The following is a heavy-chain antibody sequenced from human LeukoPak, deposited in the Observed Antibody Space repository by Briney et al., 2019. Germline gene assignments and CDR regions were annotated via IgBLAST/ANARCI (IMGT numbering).Heavy chain of an antibody. D-gene: IGHD2-2*01. CDR2: INHSGSP. J-gene: IGHJ6*02. CDR1: GGPFRGYY. Sequence: SDTLSLTCAVYGGPFRGYYGSWIRQPPGKGREWIGEINHSGSPNYHPSLKSLVTISVDTSKTQFSLKLSSVTAADTAVYYCARGPLIVVVPAALPSMDVWGQGTTVTVSS. CDR3: ARGPLIVVVPAALPSMDV. V-gene: IGHV4-34*01.